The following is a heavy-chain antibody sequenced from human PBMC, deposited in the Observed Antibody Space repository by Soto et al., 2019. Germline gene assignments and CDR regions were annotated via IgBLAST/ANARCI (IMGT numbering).Heavy chain of an antibody. CDR2: IWYDGSNK. V-gene: IGHV3-33*01. J-gene: IGHJ4*02. CDR1: GFTFSSYG. D-gene: IGHD6-6*01. CDR3: ARDGQEQLVSYFDY. Sequence: PGGSLRLSCAASGFTFSSYGMHWVRQAPGKGLGWVAVIWYDGSNKYYADSVKGRFTISRDNSKNTLYLQMNSLRAEDTAVYYCARDGQEQLVSYFDYWGQGTLVTVSS.